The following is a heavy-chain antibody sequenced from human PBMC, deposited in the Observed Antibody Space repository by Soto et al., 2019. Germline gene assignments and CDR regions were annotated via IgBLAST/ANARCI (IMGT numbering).Heavy chain of an antibody. CDR3: ARAEVQLWLPCLY. Sequence: ASVKVSCKASGYTFTGYYMHWVRQAPGQGLEWMGWINPNSGGTNYAQKFQGWVTMTRDTSISTAYMELSRLRSDDTAVYYCARAEVQLWLPCLYWGQGTLVTVSS. J-gene: IGHJ4*02. V-gene: IGHV1-2*04. D-gene: IGHD5-18*01. CDR1: GYTFTGYY. CDR2: INPNSGGT.